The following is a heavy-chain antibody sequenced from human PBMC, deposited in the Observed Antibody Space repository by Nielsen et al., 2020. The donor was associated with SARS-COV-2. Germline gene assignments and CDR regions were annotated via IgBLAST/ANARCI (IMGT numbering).Heavy chain of an antibody. Sequence: WIRQPPGKGLEWVSSISSSSSYIYYADSVKGRFTISRDNAKNSLYLQMNSLRAEDTAVYYCAAYGDYEGHAFDIWGQGTMVTVSS. V-gene: IGHV3-21*01. J-gene: IGHJ3*02. CDR3: AAYGDYEGHAFDI. D-gene: IGHD4-17*01. CDR2: ISSSSSYI.